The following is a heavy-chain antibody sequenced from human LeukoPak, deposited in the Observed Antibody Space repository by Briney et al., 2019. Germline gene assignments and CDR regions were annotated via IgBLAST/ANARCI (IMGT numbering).Heavy chain of an antibody. J-gene: IGHJ4*02. D-gene: IGHD5-18*01. CDR2: IIPIFGTA. V-gene: IGHV1-69*05. Sequence: APGEVSFQASGGPFSRYGIRWGGPGPGQGGGWVGGIIPIFGTANYAQKFQGRVTITTDESTSTAYMELSSLRSEDTAVYYCAGGLPDTPPYYFDYWGQGTLVTVSS. CDR3: AGGLPDTPPYYFDY. CDR1: GGPFSRYG.